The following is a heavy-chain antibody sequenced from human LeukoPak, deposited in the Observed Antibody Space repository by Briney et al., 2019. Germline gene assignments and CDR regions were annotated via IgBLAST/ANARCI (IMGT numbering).Heavy chain of an antibody. D-gene: IGHD1-26*01. CDR2: ISGSGTTK. CDR1: GFTFSDYY. J-gene: IGHJ4*02. Sequence: GGSLRLSCAASGFTFSDYYMSWIRQAPGKGLECVSYISGSGTTKFYADSMKGRFTGTRDNAKNSLYLQMNSLRAEDTAVYYCARGSGSYRNDYWGQGTLVTVSS. V-gene: IGHV3-11*04. CDR3: ARGSGSYRNDY.